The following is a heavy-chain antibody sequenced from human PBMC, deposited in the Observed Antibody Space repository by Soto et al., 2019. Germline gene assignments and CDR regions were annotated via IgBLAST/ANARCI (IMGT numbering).Heavy chain of an antibody. CDR2: IDPSDSHI. V-gene: IGHV5-10-1*01. CDR1: GYSSNSYW. Sequence: PGESLKISCKGSGYSSNSYWINWVRQMPGKGLEWMGRIDPSDSHITYSPSFRGHVTISADKSISTAYLQWSSLKASDTDMYYCASHNKNDEYYAMDVWGEGTTVTVSS. D-gene: IGHD1-1*01. J-gene: IGHJ6*04. CDR3: ASHNKNDEYYAMDV.